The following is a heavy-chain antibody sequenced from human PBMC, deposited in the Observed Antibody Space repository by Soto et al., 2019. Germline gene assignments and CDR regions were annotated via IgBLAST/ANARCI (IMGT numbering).Heavy chain of an antibody. CDR2: IYYSGST. CDR1: GGSISSGGYY. V-gene: IGHV4-61*08. CDR3: ARHNYGSGSTYFNY. J-gene: IGHJ4*02. D-gene: IGHD3-10*01. Sequence: SETLSLTCTVSGGSISSGGYYWSWIRQHPGKGLEWIGYIYYSGSTNYNPSLKSRVTISVDTSKNQFSLKLNSMTAADTAVYYCARHNYGSGSTYFNYWGQGTLVTVSS.